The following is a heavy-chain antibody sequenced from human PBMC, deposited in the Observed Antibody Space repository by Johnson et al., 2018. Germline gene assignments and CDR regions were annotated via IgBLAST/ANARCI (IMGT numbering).Heavy chain of an antibody. D-gene: IGHD5-12*01. CDR3: ARDQDSGDENYAFDI. Sequence: QVQLVESGPGLVKPSETLSLTCSISGGSISSYYWSWIRQPPGKGLEWIGYIYYSGGTDYNPSLQGRVTISLDMSKSQFSLKLRSVTAADTAVYFCARDQDSGDENYAFDIWGQGTMVTVSS. V-gene: IGHV4-59*01. CDR1: GGSISSYY. J-gene: IGHJ3*02. CDR2: IYYSGGT.